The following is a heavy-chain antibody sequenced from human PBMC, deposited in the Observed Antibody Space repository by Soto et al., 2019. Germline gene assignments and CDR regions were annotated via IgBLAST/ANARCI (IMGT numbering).Heavy chain of an antibody. J-gene: IGHJ5*01. V-gene: IGHV4-4*07. CDR3: ARDAYPNWFDF. CDR2: ISSGGSA. D-gene: IGHD2-8*01. Sequence: PSETLSLTCNVSGGSINSYYWSWIRQPAGKGLEWIGRISSGGSAIYNPSLKSRVTISVDTSKNQFSLRLTSVTAADTAVYFCARDAYPNWFDFWGQGXLVTVYS. CDR1: GGSINSYY.